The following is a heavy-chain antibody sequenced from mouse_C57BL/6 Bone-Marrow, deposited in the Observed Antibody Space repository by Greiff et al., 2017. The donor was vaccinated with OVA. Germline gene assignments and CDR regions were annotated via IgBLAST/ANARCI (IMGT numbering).Heavy chain of an antibody. CDR2: IYPRSGNT. CDR3: ARSLYSLGMDY. J-gene: IGHJ4*01. Sequence: QVQLQQSGAELARPGASVKLSCKASGYTFTSYGISWVKQRTGQGLEWIGEIYPRSGNTYYNEKFKGKATLTADKSSSTAYMELRSRTSEDSAVDFCARSLYSLGMDYWGQGTSVTVSS. V-gene: IGHV1-81*01. CDR1: GYTFTSYG. D-gene: IGHD4-1*01.